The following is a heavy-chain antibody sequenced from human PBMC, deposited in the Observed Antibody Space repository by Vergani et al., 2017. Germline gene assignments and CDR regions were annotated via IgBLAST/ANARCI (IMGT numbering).Heavy chain of an antibody. D-gene: IGHD3-10*01. CDR3: ARDESGGFDY. Sequence: QVQLQESGPGLVKPSETLSLTCTVSGGSISSHYWSWIRQPPGKGLEWIGYIYYSGSTNYNPSLKSRVTISVDTSKNQFCLKMTSVTAADKAVYYCARDESGGFDYWGQGTLVTVSS. CDR1: GGSISSHY. V-gene: IGHV4-59*11. CDR2: IYYSGST. J-gene: IGHJ4*02.